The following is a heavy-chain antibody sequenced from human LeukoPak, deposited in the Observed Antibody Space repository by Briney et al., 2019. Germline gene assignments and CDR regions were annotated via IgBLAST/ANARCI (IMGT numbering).Heavy chain of an antibody. CDR1: GGSFSGYY. V-gene: IGHV4-34*01. CDR2: INHSGGT. CDR3: ARASRYYYDSSGYYTPLGYFQH. Sequence: SETLSLTCAVYGGSFSGYYWSWIRQPPGKGLEWIGEINHSGGTNYNPSLKSRVTISVDTSKNQFSLKLSSVTAADTAVYYCARASRYYYDSSGYYTPLGYFQHWGQGTLVTVSS. D-gene: IGHD3-22*01. J-gene: IGHJ1*01.